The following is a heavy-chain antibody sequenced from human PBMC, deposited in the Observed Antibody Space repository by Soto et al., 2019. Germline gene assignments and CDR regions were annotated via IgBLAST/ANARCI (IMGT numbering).Heavy chain of an antibody. V-gene: IGHV1-46*01. CDR1: GYTFTSYY. J-gene: IGHJ4*02. D-gene: IGHD3-10*01. CDR3: ARDLSGTRATTVKGYFDY. Sequence: GASVKFSCKASGYTFTSYYMHWVRQDPGQGLEWMGIINPSGGSTSYAQKFQGRVTMTRDTSTSTVYMELSSLRSEDTAVYYCARDLSGTRATTVKGYFDYWGQGTRVTVSS. CDR2: INPSGGST.